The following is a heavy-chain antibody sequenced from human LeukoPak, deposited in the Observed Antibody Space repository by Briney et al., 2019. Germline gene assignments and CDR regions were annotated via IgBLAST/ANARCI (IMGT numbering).Heavy chain of an antibody. Sequence: ASVKVSCKASGYTFTNYGISWVRQAPGQGLEWMGWIGPYNGETHYAQKFQGRVTMTTDTSTSTAYMELRSLRSDDTAVYYCARNMMVGATTSLDYWGQGTLVTVSS. CDR1: GYTFTNYG. J-gene: IGHJ4*02. D-gene: IGHD1-26*01. CDR2: IGPYNGET. CDR3: ARNMMVGATTSLDY. V-gene: IGHV1-18*01.